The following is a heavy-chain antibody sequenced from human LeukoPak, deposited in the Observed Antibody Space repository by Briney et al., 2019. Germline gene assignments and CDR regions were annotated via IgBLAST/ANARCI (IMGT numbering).Heavy chain of an antibody. CDR1: GYTFSSYA. CDR3: ARLTYYYDSSGQNWFDP. CDR2: INAGNGNT. J-gene: IGHJ5*02. V-gene: IGHV1-3*01. D-gene: IGHD3-22*01. Sequence: ASVKVSCKASGYTFSSYALHWVRQAPGQRLEWMGWINAGNGNTKYSQKLQGRVTITRDTSASTAYMELSSLRSEDTAVYYSARLTYYYDSSGQNWFDPWGQGTLVTVSS.